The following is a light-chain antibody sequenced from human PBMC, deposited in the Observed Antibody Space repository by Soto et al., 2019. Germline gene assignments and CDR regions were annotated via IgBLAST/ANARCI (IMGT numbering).Light chain of an antibody. CDR3: HQRSKWPYT. V-gene: IGKV3-11*01. CDR1: QSVGSY. CDR2: DAS. J-gene: IGKJ2*01. Sequence: DIVLTQSQATLSLSPGQRATLSCRASQSVGSYLLWFQQKPGQAPRLLIYDASNRASGIPARVSGSGSGTDFTLTISRLEPEDFAVDSCHQRSKWPYTFGQGTKLEIK.